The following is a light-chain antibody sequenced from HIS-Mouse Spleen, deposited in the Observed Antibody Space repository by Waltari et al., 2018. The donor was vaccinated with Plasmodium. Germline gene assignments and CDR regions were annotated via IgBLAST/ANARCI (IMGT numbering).Light chain of an antibody. CDR1: QSISSY. J-gene: IGKJ1*01. CDR2: AAS. Sequence: DIQMTQSPSSLSASVGDRVTITCRASQSISSYLNWYQQKPGKDPKLLIYAASSLQSGVPSRFSGSGSGTDFTLTISSLQPEEFATYYCQQSYSTPGWTFGQGTKVEIK. V-gene: IGKV1-39*01. CDR3: QQSYSTPGWT.